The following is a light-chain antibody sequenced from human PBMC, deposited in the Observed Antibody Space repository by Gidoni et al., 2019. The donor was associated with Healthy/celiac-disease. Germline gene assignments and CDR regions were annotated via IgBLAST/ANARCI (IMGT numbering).Light chain of an antibody. CDR1: SSDVGGYNY. Sequence: QSALTQPRSVSGSPGQSVTISCTGTSSDVGGYNYVSRYQQHPGKAPKRMIYDVSERPLGVPDSFSGSKSGNTASLPISGLQAEDEADYCCCSYAGSFTLVFGGGTKLTVL. CDR3: CSYAGSFTLV. CDR2: DVS. J-gene: IGLJ2*01. V-gene: IGLV2-11*01.